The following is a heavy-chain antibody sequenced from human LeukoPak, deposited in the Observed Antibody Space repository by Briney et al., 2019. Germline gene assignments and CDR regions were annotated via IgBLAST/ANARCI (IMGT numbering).Heavy chain of an antibody. Sequence: PGGSLRPSCAASGFTFSSYWMSWVRQAPGKGLEWVANIKQDGSEKYYVDSVKGRFTISRDNAKNSLYLQMNSLRAEDTAVYYCARDFPYYYDISGYYFDYWGQGTLVTVSS. V-gene: IGHV3-7*01. D-gene: IGHD3-22*01. J-gene: IGHJ4*02. CDR2: IKQDGSEK. CDR1: GFTFSSYW. CDR3: ARDFPYYYDISGYYFDY.